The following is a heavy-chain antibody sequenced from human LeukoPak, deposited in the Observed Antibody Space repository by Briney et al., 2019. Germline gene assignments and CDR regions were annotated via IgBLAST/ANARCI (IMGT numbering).Heavy chain of an antibody. CDR2: ISYDGSNK. J-gene: IGHJ4*02. CDR3: EGEAVGPYYFDY. CDR1: GFTFSSYG. V-gene: IGHV3-30*03. D-gene: IGHD6-19*01. Sequence: GGSLRLSCAASGFTFSSYGMHWVRQAPGKGLEWVAVISYDGSNKYYADSVKGRFTISRDNSKNTLYLQMNSLRAEDTAVYYCEGEAVGPYYFDYWGQGTLVTVSS.